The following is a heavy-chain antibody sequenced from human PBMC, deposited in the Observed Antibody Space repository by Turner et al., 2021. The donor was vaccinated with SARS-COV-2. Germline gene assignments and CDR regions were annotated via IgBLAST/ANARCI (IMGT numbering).Heavy chain of an antibody. D-gene: IGHD3-22*01. CDR2: ISSSSSYI. J-gene: IGHJ3*02. CDR1: GFPFISYT. V-gene: IGHV3-21*01. Sequence: EVQLVESGGGLVKPGGSLRLSCAASGFPFISYTMNWVRQAPGKGLEWVSSISSSSSYIYYADSVKGRFTISRDNAKNSLYLQMNSLRAEDTAVYYCARWGPNYYDSSGYYPDAFDIWGQGTMVTVSS. CDR3: ARWGPNYYDSSGYYPDAFDI.